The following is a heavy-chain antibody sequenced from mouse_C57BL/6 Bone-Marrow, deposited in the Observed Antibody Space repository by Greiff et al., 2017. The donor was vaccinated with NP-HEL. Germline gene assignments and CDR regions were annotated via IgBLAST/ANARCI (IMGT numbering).Heavy chain of an antibody. D-gene: IGHD2-2*01. CDR3: ARKGGGMVKTGYYYAMDY. CDR2: IWSGGST. V-gene: IGHV2-2*01. CDR1: GFSLTSYG. Sequence: VQLVESGPGLVQPSQSLSITCTVSGFSLTSYGVHWVRQSPGKGLEWLGVIWSGGSTDYNAAFISRLSISKDNSKSQVFFKMNSLQADDTDIYYCARKGGGMVKTGYYYAMDYWGQGTSVTVSS. J-gene: IGHJ4*01.